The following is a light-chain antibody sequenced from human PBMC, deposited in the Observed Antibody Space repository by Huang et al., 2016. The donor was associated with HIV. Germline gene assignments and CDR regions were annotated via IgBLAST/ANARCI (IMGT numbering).Light chain of an antibody. Sequence: EIVLTQSPGTLSSSPGERATLSCRSSQRISSSFLAWYQQKPGQTPRLLIYGASNRATGIPDRLRGSGSGTDFTLTISRLEPEDFAVYYCQHYGSPPWTFGQGTKVEIK. J-gene: IGKJ1*01. V-gene: IGKV3-20*01. CDR3: QHYGSPPWT. CDR1: QRISSSF. CDR2: GAS.